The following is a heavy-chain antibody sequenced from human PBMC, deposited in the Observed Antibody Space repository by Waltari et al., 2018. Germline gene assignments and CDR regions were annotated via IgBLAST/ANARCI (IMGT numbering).Heavy chain of an antibody. J-gene: IGHJ5*02. V-gene: IGHV1-69*05. CDR2: IIPIFGTA. CDR1: GGTFTSYP. D-gene: IGHD2-21*02. CDR3: ARDGGDDNWFDP. Sequence: QVQLVQSGAEVKKPGSSVKVSCKASGGTFTSYPSRWVRQAPGQGLEWMGGIIPIFGTANYAQKFQGRVTITTDESTSTAYMELSSLRSEDTAVYYCARDGGDDNWFDPWGQGTLVTVSS.